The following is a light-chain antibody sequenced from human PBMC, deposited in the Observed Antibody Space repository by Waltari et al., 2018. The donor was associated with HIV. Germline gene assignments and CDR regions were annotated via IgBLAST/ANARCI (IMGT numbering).Light chain of an antibody. CDR3: QQYYSTPLT. CDR1: QSVLYSSNNKSY. J-gene: IGKJ4*01. CDR2: WAS. Sequence: DIVMTQSPDSLAVSLGERATINCKSSQSVLYSSNNKSYLAWYQQKPGQPPKLLLYWASTRESAVPDRFSGSGSGTDFTLTISSLQAEDLAVYYCQQYYSTPLTFGGGTKVEIK. V-gene: IGKV4-1*01.